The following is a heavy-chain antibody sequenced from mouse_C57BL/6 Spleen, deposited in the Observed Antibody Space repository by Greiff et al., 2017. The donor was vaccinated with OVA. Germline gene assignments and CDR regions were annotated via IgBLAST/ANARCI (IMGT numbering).Heavy chain of an antibody. V-gene: IGHV5-16*01. CDR3: ARELRYFDV. CDR1: GFTFSDYY. J-gene: IGHJ1*03. CDR2: INYDGSST. D-gene: IGHD1-3*01. Sequence: EVKLMESEGGLVQPGSSMKLSCTASGFTFSDYYMAWVRQVPEKGLEWVANINYDGSSTYYLDSLKSRFIISRDNAKNILYLQMSSLKSEDTATYYCARELRYFDVWGTGTTVTVSS.